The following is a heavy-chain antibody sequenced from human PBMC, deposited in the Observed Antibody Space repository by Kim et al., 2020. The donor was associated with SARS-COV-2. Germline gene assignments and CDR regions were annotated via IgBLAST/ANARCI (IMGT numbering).Heavy chain of an antibody. CDR3: ARVALPAAKDYYYYMDV. Sequence: SVKVSCKASGGTFSSYAISWVRQAPGQGLEWMGGIIPIFGTANYAQKFQGRVTITADESTSTAYMELSSLRSEDTAVYYCARVALPAAKDYYYYMDVWGKGTTVTVSS. CDR2: IIPIFGTA. V-gene: IGHV1-69*13. J-gene: IGHJ6*03. D-gene: IGHD2-2*01. CDR1: GGTFSSYA.